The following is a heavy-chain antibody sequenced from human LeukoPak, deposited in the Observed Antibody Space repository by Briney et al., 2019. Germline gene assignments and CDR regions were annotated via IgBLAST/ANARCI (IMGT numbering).Heavy chain of an antibody. Sequence: ASVKVSCKASGYTFTSYGISWVRQAPGQGLEWMGWISAYNGNTNYAQKLQGRVTMTTDTSTSTAYMELRSLRSDDTAVYYCARCIAAAGFVGRKHWFDPWGQGTLVTVSS. CDR3: ARCIAAAGFVGRKHWFDP. CDR1: GYTFTSYG. V-gene: IGHV1-18*01. J-gene: IGHJ5*02. D-gene: IGHD6-13*01. CDR2: ISAYNGNT.